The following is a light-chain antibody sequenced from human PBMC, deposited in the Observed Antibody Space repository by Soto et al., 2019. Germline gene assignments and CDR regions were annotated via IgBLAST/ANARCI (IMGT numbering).Light chain of an antibody. CDR1: QSVSSY. Sequence: DIVLTQSPATLSLSPGERATLSCRASQSVSSYLAWYQQKPGQAPRLLIYDASNRATGIPARFSGSGSGTDFTLTISSLEPEDFAVYYCQQRWTFGPGTKVDNK. CDR3: QQRWT. CDR2: DAS. J-gene: IGKJ3*01. V-gene: IGKV3-11*01.